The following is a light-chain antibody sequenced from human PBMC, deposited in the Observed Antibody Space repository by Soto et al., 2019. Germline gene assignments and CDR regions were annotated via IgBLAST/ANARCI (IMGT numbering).Light chain of an antibody. CDR3: QQYESLPIT. V-gene: IGKV1-33*01. CDR2: DAS. Sequence: DIQMTQSPSSLSASVGDRVTITCQASQDIADRLIWYQQRPGKAPKFLIYDASNLEGGVPSRFSGSGYGTDFTFTISSLQPEDIATYYCQQYESLPITFGQGTRLDIK. J-gene: IGKJ5*01. CDR1: QDIADR.